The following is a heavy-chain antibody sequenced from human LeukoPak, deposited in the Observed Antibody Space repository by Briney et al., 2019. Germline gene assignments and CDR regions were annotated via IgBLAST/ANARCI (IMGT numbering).Heavy chain of an antibody. CDR1: GYSISSGYY. D-gene: IGHD3-10*01. CDR2: IYTSGST. V-gene: IGHV4-4*07. Sequence: SETLSLTCTVSGYSISSGYYWSWIRQPAGKGLEWIGRIYTSGSTNYNPSLKSRVTMSVDTSKNQFSLKLISVTAADTAVYYCARDTYYYGSGSYRLDYWGQGTLVTVSS. CDR3: ARDTYYYGSGSYRLDY. J-gene: IGHJ4*02.